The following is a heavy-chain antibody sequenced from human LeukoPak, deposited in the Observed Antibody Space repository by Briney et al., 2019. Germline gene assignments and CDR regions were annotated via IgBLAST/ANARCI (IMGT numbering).Heavy chain of an antibody. D-gene: IGHD5-18*01. J-gene: IGHJ4*02. CDR3: ARTLADTAMVLTFDY. CDR1: GYTVTVYY. V-gene: IGHV1-2*02. Sequence: ASVKVSCKPSGYTVTVYYMHWVRQAPGQGLEWMGWINPNSGGTNYAQKFQGRVTMTRDTSISTAYMELSRLRSDDTAVYYCARTLADTAMVLTFDYWGQGTLVTVSS. CDR2: INPNSGGT.